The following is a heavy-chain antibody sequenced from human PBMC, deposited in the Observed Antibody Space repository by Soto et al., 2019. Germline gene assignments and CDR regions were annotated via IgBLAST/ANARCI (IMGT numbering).Heavy chain of an antibody. V-gene: IGHV1-8*01. Sequence: ASVKVSCKASGYTFTSYDINWVRQATGQGLEWMGWMNPNSGNTGYAQKFQGRVTMTRNTSISTAYMELSSLRSEDTAVYYCERLPDTSSSWAEDWFDPWGQGTLVTVSS. J-gene: IGHJ5*02. CDR1: GYTFTSYD. CDR3: ERLPDTSSSWAEDWFDP. D-gene: IGHD6-13*01. CDR2: MNPNSGNT.